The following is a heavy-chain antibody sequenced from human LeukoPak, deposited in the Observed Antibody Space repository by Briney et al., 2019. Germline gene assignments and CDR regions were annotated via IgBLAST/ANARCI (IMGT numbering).Heavy chain of an antibody. J-gene: IGHJ4*02. D-gene: IGHD5-12*01. Sequence: GGSLRLSCAASGFTFSSYDMTWVRQAPGRGLEWVSSIRPSGDNTYYGDSVKGRFTISRDNAKNSLYLQMNSLRAEDTAVYYCARVEASGYDYGAFDYWGQGTLVTVSS. V-gene: IGHV3-21*01. CDR1: GFTFSSYD. CDR2: IRPSGDNT. CDR3: ARVEASGYDYGAFDY.